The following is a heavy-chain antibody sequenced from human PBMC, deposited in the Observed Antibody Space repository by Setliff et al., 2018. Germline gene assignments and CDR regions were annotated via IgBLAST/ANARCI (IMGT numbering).Heavy chain of an antibody. V-gene: IGHV4-34*01. CDR2: ISRSGRT. J-gene: IGHJ3*02. CDR1: GGSFSGYY. Sequence: SETLSLTCAVYGGSFSGYYWNWIRQPPGKGLEWLGEISRSGRTNYNPSVKSRVSMSVDTAKNQFSLKLSSVTAADTAVYYCARRPNDAFDIWGQGTMVTVSS. CDR3: ARRPNDAFDI.